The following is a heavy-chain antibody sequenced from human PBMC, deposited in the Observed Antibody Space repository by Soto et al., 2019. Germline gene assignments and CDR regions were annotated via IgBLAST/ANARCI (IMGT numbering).Heavy chain of an antibody. CDR1: GFTFSNYW. CDR3: ARVRTENYYGMDV. CDR2: IKQDESEK. J-gene: IGHJ6*02. Sequence: EVQLVESGGGLVQPGGSLRLSCAASGFTFSNYWMSWVRQAPGKGLEWVANIKQDESEKYYVDSVKGRFTIYRDNAKNSLYLQMNSLRAEDTAVYYCARVRTENYYGMDVWGRGTTVTVSS. V-gene: IGHV3-7*05.